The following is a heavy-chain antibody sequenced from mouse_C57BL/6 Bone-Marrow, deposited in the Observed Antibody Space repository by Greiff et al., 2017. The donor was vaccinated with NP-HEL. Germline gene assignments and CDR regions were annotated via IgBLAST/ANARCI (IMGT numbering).Heavy chain of an antibody. CDR2: ISDGGSYT. V-gene: IGHV5-4*03. D-gene: IGHD1-1*01. CDR1: GFTFSSYA. J-gene: IGHJ3*01. Sequence: EVMLVESGGGLVKPGGSLKLSCAASGFTFSSYAMSWVRQTPEKRLEWVATISDGGSYTSYPDNVKGRFTISRDNAKNNLYLQMSHLKSEDTAMYYCARTTVGAPFAYWGQGTLVTVSA. CDR3: ARTTVGAPFAY.